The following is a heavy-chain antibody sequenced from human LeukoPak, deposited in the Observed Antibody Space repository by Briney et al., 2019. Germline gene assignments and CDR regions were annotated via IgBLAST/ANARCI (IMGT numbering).Heavy chain of an antibody. Sequence: GESLKISCKGSGYSFTSYWVGWVRQMPGKGLEWMGIIYPGDSDTRYSPSFQGQVTISADKSISTAYLQWSSLKASHTAMYYCARHYGDYDILTGSYPYVMDVWGQGTTVTVSS. CDR2: IYPGDSDT. CDR1: GYSFTSYW. D-gene: IGHD3-9*01. CDR3: ARHYGDYDILTGSYPYVMDV. V-gene: IGHV5-51*01. J-gene: IGHJ6*02.